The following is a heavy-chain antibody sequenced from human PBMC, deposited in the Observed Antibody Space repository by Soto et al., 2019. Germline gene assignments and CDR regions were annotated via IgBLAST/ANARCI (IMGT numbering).Heavy chain of an antibody. J-gene: IGHJ4*02. V-gene: IGHV4-31*03. D-gene: IGHD3-22*01. CDR3: VRGPSYYFDTTGYYFFDS. Sequence: QLQLQESGPGLVRPSQTLSLTCRYSGVSLRSNVNYWSWIRHHPKKGLTWIGYINHSGTTYYNPSLKSRLTMSVDTSENQFSLRLSSVTAADTAIYYCVRGPSYYFDTTGYYFFDSWGQGTRVSVSS. CDR2: INHSGTT. CDR1: GVSLRSNVNY.